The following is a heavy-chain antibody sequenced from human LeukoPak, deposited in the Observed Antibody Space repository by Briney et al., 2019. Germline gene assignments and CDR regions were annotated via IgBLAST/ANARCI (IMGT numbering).Heavy chain of an antibody. D-gene: IGHD2-21*01. CDR1: GFTFSSYA. CDR3: ARVRDAYNYFHY. J-gene: IGHJ4*02. Sequence: GGSLSLSCAASGFTFSSYAMNWVRQAPGKGLEWVWYISGSNSPIYYADSVKGRFTISRDNAKNSLYLQMDSLRAEDTAIYYCARVRDAYNYFHYWGQGTLVTVSS. CDR2: ISGSNSPI. V-gene: IGHV3-48*01.